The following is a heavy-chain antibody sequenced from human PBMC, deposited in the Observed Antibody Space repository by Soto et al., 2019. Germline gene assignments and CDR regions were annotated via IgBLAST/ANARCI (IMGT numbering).Heavy chain of an antibody. V-gene: IGHV1-3*01. CDR3: TRDLNGGNSFDN. J-gene: IGHJ4*02. CDR1: GYTLTNYA. Sequence: ASVKVSCKPSGYTLTNYAIQWVRQAAGQRLEWLGWIDPGSGKATYSQKFQGRIIITRDNSASTFYMDLSSLTSEDTAVYFCTRDLNGGNSFDNWGQGALVTVSS. D-gene: IGHD2-8*01. CDR2: IDPGSGKA.